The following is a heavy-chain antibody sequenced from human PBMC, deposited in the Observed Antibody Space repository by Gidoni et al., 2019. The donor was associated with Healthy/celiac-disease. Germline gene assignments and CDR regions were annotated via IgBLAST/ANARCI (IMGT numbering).Heavy chain of an antibody. J-gene: IGHJ3*02. CDR3: ARHINGDILTGYSRHDAFDI. V-gene: IGHV4-39*01. CDR2: IYYSGST. Sequence: QLQLQASGPGLVTPSETLSLTCTVSGGSISSSSYYWGWIRQPPGKGLEWIGSIYYSGSTYYNPSLKSRVTISVDTSKNQFSLKLSSVTAADTAVYYCARHINGDILTGYSRHDAFDIWGQGTMVTVSS. D-gene: IGHD3-9*01. CDR1: GGSISSSSYY.